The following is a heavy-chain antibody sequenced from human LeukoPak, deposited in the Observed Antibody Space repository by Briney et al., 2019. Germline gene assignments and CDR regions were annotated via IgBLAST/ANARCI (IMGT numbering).Heavy chain of an antibody. Sequence: GASVKVSCKASGYTFTGYYMHWVLQAPGQGLEWMGRINPNSGGTNYAQKVQGRVTMTRDTSISTAYMELSRLRSDDTAVYYCARDRVVVVPAVTKSGRFDPWGQGTLVTVSS. J-gene: IGHJ5*02. CDR2: INPNSGGT. D-gene: IGHD2-2*01. V-gene: IGHV1-2*06. CDR3: ARDRVVVVPAVTKSGRFDP. CDR1: GYTFTGYY.